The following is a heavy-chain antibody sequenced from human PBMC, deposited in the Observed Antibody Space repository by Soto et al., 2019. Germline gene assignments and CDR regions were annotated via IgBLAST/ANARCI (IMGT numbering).Heavy chain of an antibody. CDR3: ARGYTAAPRTSHFDY. J-gene: IGHJ4*02. CDR2: ISYDGTNE. CDR1: GFTFSSYA. V-gene: IGHV3-30-3*01. D-gene: IGHD6-13*01. Sequence: QVQLVESGGGVVQPGRSLRLSCAASGFTFSSYAMHWVRQAPGKGLEWVAVISYDGTNEFYADSVKGRFTISRDNSKNTLYLQMNSLRADDTAVYYCARGYTAAPRTSHFDYWGQGTLVTVSS.